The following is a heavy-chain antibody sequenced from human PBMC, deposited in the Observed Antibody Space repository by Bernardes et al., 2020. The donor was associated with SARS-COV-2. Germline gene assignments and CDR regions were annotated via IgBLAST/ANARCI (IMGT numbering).Heavy chain of an antibody. CDR3: ARSDTWANKNFYSLDV. D-gene: IGHD2-21*02. Sequence: GVSLNISFKASGYTFTNYWIGWVRQMPGKGLEWMGNIYHGDSATRYSPSFQGQVTISADKSMNTAYLQWSSMKASDTAMYYCARSDTWANKNFYSLDVWGKGSTVTVPS. V-gene: IGHV5-51*01. J-gene: IGHJ6*04. CDR1: GYTFTNYW. CDR2: IYHGDSAT.